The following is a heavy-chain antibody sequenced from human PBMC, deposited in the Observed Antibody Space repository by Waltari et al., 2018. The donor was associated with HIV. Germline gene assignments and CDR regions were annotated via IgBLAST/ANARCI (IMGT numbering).Heavy chain of an antibody. CDR2: ISGRGSTT. CDR3: AKGAFDMVVVSALDS. J-gene: IGHJ5*01. V-gene: IGHV3-23*01. D-gene: IGHD2-21*01. CDR1: GFTFSSYA. Sequence: EVQLLESGGGLVQPGGSLRLSCAASGFTFSSYAMSWVRQAPGKGLQWVSIISGRGSTTYSADSVKGRVTISRDNSENTLYLQINSLRAEDTAVYYCAKGAFDMVVVSALDSWGHGTLVTVSS.